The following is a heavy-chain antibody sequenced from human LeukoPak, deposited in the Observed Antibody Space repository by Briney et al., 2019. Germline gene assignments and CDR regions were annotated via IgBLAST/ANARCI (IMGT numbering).Heavy chain of an antibody. V-gene: IGHV3-23*01. CDR1: GYSLSGSI. J-gene: IGHJ4*02. D-gene: IGHD2-8*01. CDR2: ITRTGGGA. Sequence: SGGSLRLSCVDPGYSLSGSILYCVRQALGERGWWVSTITRTGGGAYYTDSVKGRFTISRDKSRHTLYLQLNSLTGEDTAVYYCAKDHGVGGPGLWGQGTLVTVSP. CDR3: AKDHGVGGPGL.